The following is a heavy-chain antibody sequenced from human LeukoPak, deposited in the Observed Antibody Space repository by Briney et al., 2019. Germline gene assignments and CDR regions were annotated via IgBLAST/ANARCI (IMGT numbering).Heavy chain of an antibody. D-gene: IGHD4-17*01. Sequence: GGSLRLSCAASGFTLSTYSMNWVRQAPGKGLEWVSSISSSSRNIYYADSVKGRFIISRDNAKNSLYLQMNSLRAEDTAVYYCARVGGRTTVTFSYYFDNWGQGTLVTVSS. CDR1: GFTLSTYS. CDR2: ISSSSRNI. V-gene: IGHV3-21*01. CDR3: ARVGGRTTVTFSYYFDN. J-gene: IGHJ4*02.